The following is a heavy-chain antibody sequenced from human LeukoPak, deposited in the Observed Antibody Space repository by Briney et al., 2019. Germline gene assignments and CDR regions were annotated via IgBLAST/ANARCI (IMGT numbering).Heavy chain of an antibody. CDR1: GFTFSSYS. CDR3: ARDPLSHIGYRWYMDV. J-gene: IGHJ6*03. CDR2: ISSSSSYI. Sequence: TGGSLRLSCAASGFTFSSYSMNWVRQAPGNGLEWVSSISSSSSYIYYADSVKGRFTISRDNAKNSLYLQMNSLRAEDTAVYYCARDPLSHIGYRWYMDVWGKGTTVTVSS. V-gene: IGHV3-21*01. D-gene: IGHD5-24*01.